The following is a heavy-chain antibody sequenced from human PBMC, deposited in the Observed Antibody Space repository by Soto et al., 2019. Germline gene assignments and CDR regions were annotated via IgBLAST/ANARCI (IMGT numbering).Heavy chain of an antibody. Sequence: EVQLVESGGGLVQPGGSLTLSCAASGFTFSDSAVHWVRQASGKGLEWVGRVRSKANSYATAHAASVKGRFTISRDDSQNTAYLQMNSLKTEDTAVYYCTIRGDTAMANFDYWGQGIVVTVSS. D-gene: IGHD5-18*01. CDR1: GFTFSDSA. CDR3: TIRGDTAMANFDY. CDR2: VRSKANSYAT. V-gene: IGHV3-73*01. J-gene: IGHJ4*02.